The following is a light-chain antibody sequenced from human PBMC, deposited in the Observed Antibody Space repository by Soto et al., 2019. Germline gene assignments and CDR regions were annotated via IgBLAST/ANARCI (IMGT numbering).Light chain of an antibody. Sequence: MVLTQSPGTLSLSPGESAALSCRASQSVTCNYLARYRPKPGQAPRLLIYAISTRAAGIPDRIGGSGSGIYFTLTIARLETEDSAVDYCQQYSNSPWTFGQGTRVEI. CDR3: QQYSNSPWT. V-gene: IGKV3-20*01. CDR1: QSVTCNY. CDR2: AIS. J-gene: IGKJ1*01.